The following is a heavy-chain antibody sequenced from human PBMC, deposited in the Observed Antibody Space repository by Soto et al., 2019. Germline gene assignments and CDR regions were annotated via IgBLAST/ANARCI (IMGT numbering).Heavy chain of an antibody. CDR3: AREAVYYDFWSGYTGAFDY. Sequence: GGSLRLSCAASGFTFSSYWMHWVRQAPGKGLVWVSRINSDGSSTSYADSVKGRFTISRDNGKNTLYLQRNSLRAEDTAVYYCAREAVYYDFWSGYTGAFDYWGQGTLVTVSS. J-gene: IGHJ4*02. D-gene: IGHD3-3*01. CDR1: GFTFSSYW. V-gene: IGHV3-74*01. CDR2: INSDGSST.